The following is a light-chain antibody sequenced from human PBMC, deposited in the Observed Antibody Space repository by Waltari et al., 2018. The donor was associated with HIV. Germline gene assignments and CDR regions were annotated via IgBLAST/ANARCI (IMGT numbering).Light chain of an antibody. J-gene: IGKJ2*01. CDR3: QQYGTSLVT. CDR1: QSVSNND. Sequence: IALTQSPGTLSLSPGYSVTLSCRASQSVSNNDLAWYQQKPGQAPRLLIYGASNRATGIPDRFSASGSGTDFTLSISRLEPEDFAVYYCQQYGTSLVTFGQGTKLESK. CDR2: GAS. V-gene: IGKV3-20*01.